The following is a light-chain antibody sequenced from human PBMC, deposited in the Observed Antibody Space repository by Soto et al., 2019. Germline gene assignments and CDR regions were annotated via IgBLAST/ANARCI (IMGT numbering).Light chain of an antibody. CDR3: QHYQSGHPIN. CDR1: QSVGTR. J-gene: IGKJ5*01. CDR2: GAS. V-gene: IGKV3-20*01. Sequence: EILLTQSPDTLSLSPGERATLSCRAAQSVGTRLAWYQHKTGQAPRLLISGASSRATGIPDRFIGSGSETSFTLTISRLEPEDFALYYCQHYQSGHPINFGQGTRLEIK.